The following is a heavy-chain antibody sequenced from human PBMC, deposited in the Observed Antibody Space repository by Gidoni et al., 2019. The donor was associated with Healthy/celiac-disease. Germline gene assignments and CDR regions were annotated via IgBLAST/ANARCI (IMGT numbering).Heavy chain of an antibody. CDR3: ARGSSSWLDY. D-gene: IGHD6-13*01. Sequence: STYYNPSLKSRVTISVDTSKNQFSLKLSSVTAADTAVYYCARGSSSWLDYWGQATLVTVSS. V-gene: IGHV4-39*01. CDR2: ST. J-gene: IGHJ4*02.